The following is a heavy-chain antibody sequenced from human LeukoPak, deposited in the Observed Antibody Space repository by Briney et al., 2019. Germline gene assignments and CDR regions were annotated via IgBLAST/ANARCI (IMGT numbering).Heavy chain of an antibody. J-gene: IGHJ3*02. CDR3: SSGDSSGWKVAFDI. V-gene: IGHV3-30*02. Sequence: PGGSLRLSCAASGFTFSSYGMHWVRQAPGKGLEWVAVIWYDGSNKYYADSVKGRFTISRDNSKNTLYLQMNSLRAEDTAVYYCSSGDSSGWKVAFDIWGQGTMVTVSS. CDR2: IWYDGSNK. CDR1: GFTFSSYG. D-gene: IGHD3-22*01.